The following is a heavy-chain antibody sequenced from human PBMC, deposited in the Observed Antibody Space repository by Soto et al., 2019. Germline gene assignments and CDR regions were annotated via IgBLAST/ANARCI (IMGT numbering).Heavy chain of an antibody. Sequence: EVQLVESGGGLVQPGGSLRLSCAASGFTFSSYWMSWVRQAPGKGLEWVANIKQDGSEKYYVDSVKGRFTISRDNAKNSLYLQMNSLRAEDTAVYYCARDADYDILTGYLHDAFDIWGQGTMVTVSS. CDR3: ARDADYDILTGYLHDAFDI. J-gene: IGHJ3*02. V-gene: IGHV3-7*03. D-gene: IGHD3-9*01. CDR1: GFTFSSYW. CDR2: IKQDGSEK.